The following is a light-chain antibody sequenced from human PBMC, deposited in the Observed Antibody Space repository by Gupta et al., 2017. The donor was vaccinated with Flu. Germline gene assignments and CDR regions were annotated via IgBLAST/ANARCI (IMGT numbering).Light chain of an antibody. Sequence: QLVLTQSPSASASLGASVKLTCTLSSGHSSYAIAWHQQQPEKVPRYLLKLNSDGSHSKGDGIPDRFSGSSSGAERYLTISSLQSEDEADYYCQTWGTGFWVFGGGTKLTVL. V-gene: IGLV4-69*01. CDR1: SGHSSYA. CDR2: LNSDGSH. CDR3: QTWGTGFWV. J-gene: IGLJ3*02.